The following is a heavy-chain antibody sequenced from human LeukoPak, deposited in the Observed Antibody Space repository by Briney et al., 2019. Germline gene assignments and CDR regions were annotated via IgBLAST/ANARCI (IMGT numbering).Heavy chain of an antibody. CDR3: TGGALAY. J-gene: IGHJ4*02. CDR1: GVTFSDYC. V-gene: IGHV3-7*04. Sequence: AGSLRLSCSASGVTFSDYCMSWVRQAPGQGLEWVAKINQDGREQHFVDSGKRRFIIFRDNAKHSLFLQMGSLRAEETAVYYCTGGALAYWGQGALVTVSS. CDR2: INQDGREQ.